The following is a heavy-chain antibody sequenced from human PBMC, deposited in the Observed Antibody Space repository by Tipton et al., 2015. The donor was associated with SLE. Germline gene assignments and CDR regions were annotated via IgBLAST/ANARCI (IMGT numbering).Heavy chain of an antibody. Sequence: TLSLTCTVSGGSISSYYWSWIRQPPGKGLEWIGNIYYSGSTNYNPSLKSRVTISVDTSKNQFSLKLSSVTAADTAVYYCASGRAVAGGDYFDYWGQGTLGTVSS. V-gene: IGHV4-59*07. CDR1: GGSISSYY. J-gene: IGHJ4*02. CDR2: IYYSGST. CDR3: ASGRAVAGGDYFDY. D-gene: IGHD6-19*01.